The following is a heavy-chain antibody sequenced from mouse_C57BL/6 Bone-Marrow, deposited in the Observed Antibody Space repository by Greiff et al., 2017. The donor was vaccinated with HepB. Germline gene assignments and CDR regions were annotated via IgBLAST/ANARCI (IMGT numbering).Heavy chain of an antibody. D-gene: IGHD1-1*01. Sequence: VQLQQSGPELVKPGASVKISCKASGYTFTDYYINWVKQRPGQGLEWIGWIFPGSGSTYYNEKFKGKATLTVDKSSSTAYMLLSSLTSEDSAVYFCARRAVVGPHWYFDVWGTGTTVTVSS. CDR2: IFPGSGST. J-gene: IGHJ1*03. V-gene: IGHV1-75*01. CDR1: GYTFTDYY. CDR3: ARRAVVGPHWYFDV.